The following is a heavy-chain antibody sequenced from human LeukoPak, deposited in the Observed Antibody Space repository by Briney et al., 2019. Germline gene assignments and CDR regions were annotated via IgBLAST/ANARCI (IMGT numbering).Heavy chain of an antibody. J-gene: IGHJ4*02. CDR1: GDSISYYY. CDR2: IYYSGST. Sequence: KPSETLSLTCTVSGDSISYYYWSWIRQPPGKGLEWIGYIYYSGSTNYNPSLKSRVTISVDTSKNQFSLKLSSVTAADTAVYSCARSIIGTRSKFDYWGQGTLVTVSS. CDR3: ARSIIGTRSKFDY. V-gene: IGHV4-59*08. D-gene: IGHD1/OR15-1a*01.